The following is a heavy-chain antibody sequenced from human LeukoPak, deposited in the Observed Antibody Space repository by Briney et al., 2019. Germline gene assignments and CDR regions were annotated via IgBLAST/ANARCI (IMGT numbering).Heavy chain of an antibody. D-gene: IGHD1-26*01. V-gene: IGHV3-7*01. CDR3: VRDKGGRSGSIYYDAFDV. CDR2: IGQGGRWT. Sequence: GGSLRLSCAASGFTFNTYWMIWVRQAPGKGLEWVANIGQGGRWTYYVDSLKGRFTVSRDNAKNSVYLQMNSLRVEDTAVYYCVRDKGGRSGSIYYDAFDVWGQGTMVTV. CDR1: GFTFNTYW. J-gene: IGHJ3*01.